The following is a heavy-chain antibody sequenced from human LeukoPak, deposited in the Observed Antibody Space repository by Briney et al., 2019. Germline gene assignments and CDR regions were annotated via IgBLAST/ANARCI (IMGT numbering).Heavy chain of an antibody. CDR1: GGTFSSYA. CDR3: ARDSSGYYYH. D-gene: IGHD3-22*01. V-gene: IGHV1-69*06. Sequence: SVKVSCKASGGTFSSYAISWVRQAPGQGLEWMGGIIPIFGTANYAQKFQGRVTITADKSTSTAYMELSSLRPEDTAVYYCARDSSGYYYHWGQGTLVTVSS. CDR2: IIPIFGTA. J-gene: IGHJ5*02.